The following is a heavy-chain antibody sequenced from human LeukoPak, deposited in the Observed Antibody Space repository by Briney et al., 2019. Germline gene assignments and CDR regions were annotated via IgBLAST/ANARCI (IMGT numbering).Heavy chain of an antibody. CDR3: TTGPPIYCSGGSCHQTLYYYYGMDV. V-gene: IGHV3-15*01. J-gene: IGHJ6*02. CDR2: IKSKTDGGTT. CDR1: GFTFSNAW. D-gene: IGHD2-15*01. Sequence: PGGSLRLSCAASGFTFSNAWMSWVRQAPGKGLEWVGRIKSKTDGGTTDYAAPVKGRFTISRDDSKNTLYLQMNSLKTEDTAVYYCTTGPPIYCSGGSCHQTLYYYYGMDVWGQGTMVTVSS.